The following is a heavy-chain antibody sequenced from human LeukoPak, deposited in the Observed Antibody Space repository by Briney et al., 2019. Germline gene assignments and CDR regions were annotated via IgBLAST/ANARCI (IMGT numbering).Heavy chain of an antibody. J-gene: IGHJ6*02. CDR2: VNPNSGGT. V-gene: IGHV1-2*02. CDR1: GYTFTVYY. Sequence: ASVKVSCKASGYTFTVYYMHWVRQAPGQGLELMWCVNPNSGGTNYAQTFQGRGTMTRDTSISTASMQLSRLSSDDPAVYYCARTLAAAGPVYYHYGMDVWGQGTPVTVSS. CDR3: ARTLAAAGPVYYHYGMDV. D-gene: IGHD6-25*01.